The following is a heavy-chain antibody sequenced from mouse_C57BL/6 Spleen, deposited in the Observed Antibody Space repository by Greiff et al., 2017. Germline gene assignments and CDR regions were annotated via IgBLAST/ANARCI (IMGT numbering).Heavy chain of an antibody. CDR2: IEPSDSET. Sequence: QVQLQQPGAELVRPGSSVKLSCKASGYTFTSYWMHWVKQRPIQGLEWIGNIEPSDSETHYNQKFKDKATLTVDKSSSTAYMQLSSLTSEDSAVYYCAKEAITTVGATGYFDVWGTGTTVTVSS. D-gene: IGHD1-1*01. CDR1: GYTFTSYW. J-gene: IGHJ1*03. V-gene: IGHV1-52*01. CDR3: AKEAITTVGATGYFDV.